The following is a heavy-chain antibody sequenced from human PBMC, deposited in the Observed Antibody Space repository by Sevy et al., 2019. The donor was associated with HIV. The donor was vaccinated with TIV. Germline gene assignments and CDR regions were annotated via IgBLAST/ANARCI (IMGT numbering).Heavy chain of an antibody. V-gene: IGHV4-34*01. D-gene: IGHD2-2*01. J-gene: IGHJ5*02. Sequence: TLSLTCAVHDGSFSGYYWNWIRQLPGKGLEWIGEINESGITYYNPSLKSRVTISVDTSKKQFSLKLNPVTAVDSAVYFCARSPPVVVVPGAPSWFDPWGQGTLVTVSS. CDR3: ARSPPVVVVPGAPSWFDP. CDR2: INESGIT. CDR1: DGSFSGYY.